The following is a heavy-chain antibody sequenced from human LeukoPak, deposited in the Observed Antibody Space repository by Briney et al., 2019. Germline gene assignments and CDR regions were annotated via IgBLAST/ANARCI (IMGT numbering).Heavy chain of an antibody. J-gene: IGHJ6*02. D-gene: IGHD3-22*01. CDR2: ICYSGST. CDR3: ARGLDYYESSGYYYAHKYYYGMDV. CDR1: GVSISSYY. V-gene: IGHV4-59*01. Sequence: SESLSLSCTASGVSISSYYMSWVRQPPGKGLEWIAYICYSGSTNYNPSPKSRVTISVDTSKNQFSLKLSSVAAADTAVYYCARGLDYYESSGYYYAHKYYYGMDVWGQGTTVTVSS.